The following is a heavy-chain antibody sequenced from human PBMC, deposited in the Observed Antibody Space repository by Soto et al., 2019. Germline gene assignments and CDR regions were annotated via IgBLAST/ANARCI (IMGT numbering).Heavy chain of an antibody. CDR1: GGSVSSGSYY. J-gene: IGHJ5*02. CDR2: ICYSGST. CDR3: ARAGAAAMFDP. D-gene: IGHD6-13*01. V-gene: IGHV4-61*01. Sequence: QVQLQESGPGLVKPSETLSLTCTVSGGSVSSGSYYWSWIRQPPGKGLEWIGYICYSGSTNYNPSLKSRVTISVDTSKNQFSLKLSSVTAADTAVYYCARAGAAAMFDPWGQGTLVTVSS.